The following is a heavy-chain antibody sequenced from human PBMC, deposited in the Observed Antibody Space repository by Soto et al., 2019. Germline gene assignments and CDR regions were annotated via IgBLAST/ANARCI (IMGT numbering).Heavy chain of an antibody. J-gene: IGHJ4*02. CDR3: ARDALWGGDYDGGFDY. D-gene: IGHD4-17*01. CDR1: GFTFSSYG. V-gene: IGHV3-33*01. Sequence: QVQLVESGGGVVQPGRSLRLSCAASGFTFSSYGMHWVRQAPGKGLEWVAVIWYDGSNKYYADSVKGRFTISRDNSKNTLYLQMNSLRAEDTAVYYCARDALWGGDYDGGFDYWGQGTLVTVSS. CDR2: IWYDGSNK.